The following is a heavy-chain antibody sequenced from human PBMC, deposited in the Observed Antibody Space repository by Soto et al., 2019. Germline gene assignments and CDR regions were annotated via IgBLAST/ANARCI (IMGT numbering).Heavy chain of an antibody. J-gene: IGHJ6*02. V-gene: IGHV4-38-2*02. CDR2: IYHSGTT. D-gene: IGHD6-6*01. Sequence: SETLSLTCAVSGDSITSIYHWAWIRQPPGRGLEWIASIYHSGTTYYNPSLKSRGTISVDTSKNKSSLKMSSVTDADTAVYYCARDSITAYSSSYYYGMDVWGQGTTVTVSS. CDR1: GDSITSIYH. CDR3: ARDSITAYSSSYYYGMDV.